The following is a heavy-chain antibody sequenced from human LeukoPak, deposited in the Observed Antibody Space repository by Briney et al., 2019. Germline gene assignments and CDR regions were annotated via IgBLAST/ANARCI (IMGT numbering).Heavy chain of an antibody. Sequence: GGSLRLSCAASGFTVSSKYMSWVRQAPGKGLEWVSVIYSGGSTYYADSVKGRFTIPRDNSKNTLYLQMNSLRAEDTAVYYCARGCSSTSCYGFDYWGQGTLVTVSS. CDR1: GFTVSSKY. CDR2: IYSGGST. V-gene: IGHV3-53*01. J-gene: IGHJ4*02. D-gene: IGHD2-2*01. CDR3: ARGCSSTSCYGFDY.